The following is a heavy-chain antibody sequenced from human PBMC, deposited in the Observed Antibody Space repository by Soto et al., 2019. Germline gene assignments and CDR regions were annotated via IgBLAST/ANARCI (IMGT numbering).Heavy chain of an antibody. CDR2: IYYSGST. CDR3: ARNGLRKASSGYSIYYYYGMDV. D-gene: IGHD3-22*01. Sequence: PSETLSLTCTVSGGSISSYYWSWIRQPPGKGLEWIGYIYYSGSTNYNPSLKSRVTISVDTSKNQLSLKLSSVTAADTAVYYCARNGLRKASSGYSIYYYYGMDVWGQGTTVTVSS. V-gene: IGHV4-59*01. J-gene: IGHJ6*02. CDR1: GGSISSYY.